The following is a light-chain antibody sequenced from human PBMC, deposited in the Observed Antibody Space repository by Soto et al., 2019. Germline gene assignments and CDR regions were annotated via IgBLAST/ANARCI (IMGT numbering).Light chain of an antibody. CDR2: GAS. CDR1: QSVSSD. CDR3: QQYNNWPRT. V-gene: IGKV3-15*01. Sequence: EIVMTQSPATLSVSPGERATLSCRASQSVSSDLAWYHQKPGQAPRLLIYGASTRATGIPARFSGSGSGTEFTLTISSLPSEDFAVYYCQQYNNWPRTFGQGTKVEIK. J-gene: IGKJ1*01.